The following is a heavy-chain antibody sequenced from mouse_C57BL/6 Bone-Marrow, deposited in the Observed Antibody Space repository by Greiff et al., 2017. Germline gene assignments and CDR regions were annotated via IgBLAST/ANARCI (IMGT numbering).Heavy chain of an antibody. J-gene: IGHJ4*01. CDR3: TPFYEDNDYYAMDY. Sequence: VQLKQSGAELVRPGASVKLSCTASGFNIKDDYMHWVKQRPEQGLEWIGWIDPENGDTEYASKFQGKATITADTSSNTAYLQLSSLTSEDTAVYYCTPFYEDNDYYAMDYWGQGTSVTVAS. CDR2: IDPENGDT. CDR1: GFNIKDDY. D-gene: IGHD2-4*01. V-gene: IGHV14-4*01.